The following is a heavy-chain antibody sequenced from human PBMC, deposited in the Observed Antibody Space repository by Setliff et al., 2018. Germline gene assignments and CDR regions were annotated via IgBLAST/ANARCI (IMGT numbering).Heavy chain of an antibody. D-gene: IGHD5-18*01. CDR1: GGTFSSYG. V-gene: IGHV1-69*05. J-gene: IGHJ6*03. Sequence: GASVKVSCKASGGTFSSYGISWVRQAPGQGLEWLGGTIPNFGTTNYAQEFQGRVTIITDESTSTAYMELSSLTSDDTAVYYCAREGVDTRSSTDYRYYMDVWGKGTTVTVSS. CDR2: TIPNFGTT. CDR3: AREGVDTRSSTDYRYYMDV.